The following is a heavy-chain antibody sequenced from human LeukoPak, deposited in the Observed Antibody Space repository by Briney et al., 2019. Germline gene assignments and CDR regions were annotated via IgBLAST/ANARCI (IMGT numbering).Heavy chain of an antibody. J-gene: IGHJ5*02. Sequence: SETLSLTCTVSGGSISSYYWSWIRQPAGKGLEWIGRIYTSGSTNYNPSLKSRVTMSVDTSKNQFSLKLSSVTAADTAVYYCARVGPGGVRGLGWFDPWGQGTLVTVSS. V-gene: IGHV4-4*07. CDR2: IYTSGST. CDR1: GGSISSYY. CDR3: ARVGPGGVRGLGWFDP. D-gene: IGHD3-10*01.